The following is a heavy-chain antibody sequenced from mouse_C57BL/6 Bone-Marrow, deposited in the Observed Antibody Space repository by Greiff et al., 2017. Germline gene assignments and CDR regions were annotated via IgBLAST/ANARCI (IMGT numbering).Heavy chain of an antibody. J-gene: IGHJ1*03. CDR2: ISDGGSYP. V-gene: IGHV5-4*03. Sequence: EVNLVESGGGLVKPGGSLKLSCAPSGFTFGSYAMSWVRQTPEKRLGWVATISDGGSYPSYPDNVKGRFTISRDNAKNNLYLQMSHLKSEDTAMYYCARLGHWYFEVWGTGTTVTVSS. CDR1: GFTFGSYA. CDR3: ARLGHWYFEV.